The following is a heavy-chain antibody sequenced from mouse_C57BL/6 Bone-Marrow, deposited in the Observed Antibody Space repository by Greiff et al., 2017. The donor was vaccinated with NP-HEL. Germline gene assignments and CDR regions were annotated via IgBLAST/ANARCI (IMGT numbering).Heavy chain of an antibody. J-gene: IGHJ4*01. CDR2: ISSGSSTI. CDR3: ARRLRRVMDY. D-gene: IGHD2-4*01. V-gene: IGHV5-17*01. CDR1: GFTFSDYG. Sequence: EVMLVESGGGLVKPGGSLKLSCAASGFTFSDYGMHWVRQSPEKGLEWVAYISSGSSTIYYADTVKGRFTISRDNAKNTLFLQMTSLRSEDTAMYYCARRLRRVMDYWGQGTSVTVSS.